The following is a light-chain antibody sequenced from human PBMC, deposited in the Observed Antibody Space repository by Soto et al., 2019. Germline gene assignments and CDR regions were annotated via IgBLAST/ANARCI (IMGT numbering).Light chain of an antibody. CDR2: TNT. CDR1: SSNFGAGYD. Sequence: QAVLTHSPSLSGAPGQRVTISCTGGSSNFGAGYDVHWYQQLPGTAPKLLIYTNTNRPSGVPDRFSGSKSGTSASLAITGLQAEDEADYYCQSYDSSLSRYVFGAGTKVTVL. CDR3: QSYDSSLSRYV. J-gene: IGLJ1*01. V-gene: IGLV1-40*01.